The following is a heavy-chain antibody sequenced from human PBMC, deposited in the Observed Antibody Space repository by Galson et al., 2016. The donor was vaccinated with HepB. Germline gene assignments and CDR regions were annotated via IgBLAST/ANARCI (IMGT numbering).Heavy chain of an antibody. CDR1: GFTFNAYV. CDR3: AKGDSNFDRVYINV. J-gene: IGHJ6*03. V-gene: IGHV3-23*01. D-gene: IGHD4-11*01. Sequence: SLRLSCATSGFTFNAYVISWVRQAPGKGLEWVAGISGGGAKTHYADFVKGRFTISRDNSKNTVSLQMNSLRVEDTANYYCAKGDSNFDRVYINVWGKGTTVTVSS. CDR2: ISGGGAKT.